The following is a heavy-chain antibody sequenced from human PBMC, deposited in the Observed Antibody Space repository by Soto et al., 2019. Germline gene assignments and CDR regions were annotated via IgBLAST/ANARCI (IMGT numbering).Heavy chain of an antibody. Sequence: ASVNVSCKASGYTFTSYAMHWVRQAPGQRLEWMGWVNAGNGNTKYSQKFQGRVTITRDTSASTAYMELSSLRSEDTAVYYCARGLGYSSSWYFGYWGQGTLVTVSS. CDR2: VNAGNGNT. V-gene: IGHV1-3*01. CDR1: GYTFTSYA. J-gene: IGHJ4*02. D-gene: IGHD6-13*01. CDR3: ARGLGYSSSWYFGY.